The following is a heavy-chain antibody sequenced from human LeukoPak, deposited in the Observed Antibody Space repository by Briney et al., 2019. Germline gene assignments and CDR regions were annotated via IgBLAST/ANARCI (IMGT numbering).Heavy chain of an antibody. CDR1: GFTFSSYA. CDR3: TITYCGGDCYTGYFDY. CDR2: ISGSGGST. V-gene: IGHV3-23*01. D-gene: IGHD2-21*02. Sequence: GGSLRLSCAASGFTFSSYAMSWVRQAPGKGLEWVSAISGSGGSTYYADSVKGRFTISRDNSKNTLYLQMNSLRAEDTAVYYCTITYCGGDCYTGYFDYWGQGTLVTVSS. J-gene: IGHJ4*02.